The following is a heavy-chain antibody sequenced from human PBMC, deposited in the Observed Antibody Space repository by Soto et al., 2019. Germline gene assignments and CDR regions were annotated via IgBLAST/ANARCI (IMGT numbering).Heavy chain of an antibody. Sequence: GGSLRLSCAASGFTFSSYSMNWVRQAPGKGLEWVSSISSSSSYIYYADSVKGRFTISRDNAKNSLYLQMNSLRAEDTAVYYCPRELRFLDEIEGYGMDVWGQGTTVTVSS. V-gene: IGHV3-21*01. J-gene: IGHJ6*02. CDR2: ISSSSSYI. CDR1: GFTFSSYS. CDR3: PRELRFLDEIEGYGMDV. D-gene: IGHD3-3*01.